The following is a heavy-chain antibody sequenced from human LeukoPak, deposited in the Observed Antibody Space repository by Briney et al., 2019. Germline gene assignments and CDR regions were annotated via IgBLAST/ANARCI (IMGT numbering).Heavy chain of an antibody. Sequence: GGSLRLSCAASGFTFSSYAMHWVRQAPGKGLEWVAVISYDGSNKYYADSVKGRFTISRDNSKNTLYLQMNSLRAEDTAVYYCARATGYYDSSGYFDYWGQGTLVTVSS. CDR2: ISYDGSNK. CDR3: ARATGYYDSSGYFDY. J-gene: IGHJ4*02. CDR1: GFTFSSYA. V-gene: IGHV3-30-3*01. D-gene: IGHD3-22*01.